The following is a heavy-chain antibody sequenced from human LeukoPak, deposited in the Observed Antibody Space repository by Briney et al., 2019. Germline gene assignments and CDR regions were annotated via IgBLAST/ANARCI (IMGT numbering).Heavy chain of an antibody. CDR3: ARGSIAAPYYMDV. CDR1: GFTFDEYG. V-gene: IGHV3-20*04. Sequence: GGSLRLSCAASGFTFDEYGMTWVRQAPGKGLEWVSGITRNGATAGYADSVKGRFTISRDNAKNSLYLQMNSLRVEDTALYFCARGSIAAPYYMDVWGKGTTVTVSS. J-gene: IGHJ6*03. CDR2: ITRNGATA. D-gene: IGHD6-6*01.